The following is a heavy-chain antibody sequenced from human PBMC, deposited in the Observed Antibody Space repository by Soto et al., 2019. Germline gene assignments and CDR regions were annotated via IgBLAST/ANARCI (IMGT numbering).Heavy chain of an antibody. CDR3: AGAQGSLTMVRPPGY. CDR2: INAGNGNT. Sequence: ASVKVSCKASGYTFTSYAMHWVRQAPGQRLEWMGWINAGNGNTKYSQKFQGRVTITRDTSASTAYMELSSLRSEDTAVYYCAGAQGSLTMVRPPGYWGQGTLVTVSS. V-gene: IGHV1-3*01. CDR1: GYTFTSYA. D-gene: IGHD3-10*01. J-gene: IGHJ4*02.